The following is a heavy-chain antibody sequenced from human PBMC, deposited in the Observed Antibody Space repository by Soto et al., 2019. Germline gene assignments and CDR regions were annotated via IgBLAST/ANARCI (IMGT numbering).Heavy chain of an antibody. V-gene: IGHV1-8*01. CDR2: MNPNSGNT. Sequence: ASVKVSCKASGYTFTSYDINWVRQATGQGLEWMGWMNPNSGNTGYAQKFQGRVTMTRNTSISTAYMELSSLRSEDTAVYYCARGPQRIVGAMWSYYYYGMDVWGQGTTVTVSS. D-gene: IGHD1-26*01. CDR1: GYTFTSYD. CDR3: ARGPQRIVGAMWSYYYYGMDV. J-gene: IGHJ6*02.